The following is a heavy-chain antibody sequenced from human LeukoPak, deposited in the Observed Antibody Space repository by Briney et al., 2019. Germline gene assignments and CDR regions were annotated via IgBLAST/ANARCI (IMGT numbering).Heavy chain of an antibody. CDR2: ISSSSDYI. V-gene: IGHV3-21*01. Sequence: GGSLRLSCAASGFTFSSYSTNWVRQAPGKGLEWVSSISSSSDYIYYADSVKGRFTISRDNAKNSLYLQMNSLRAEDTAVYYCAISEGRSGYYLEVDYWGQGTLVTVSS. CDR1: GFTFSSYS. CDR3: AISEGRSGYYLEVDY. J-gene: IGHJ4*02. D-gene: IGHD3-22*01.